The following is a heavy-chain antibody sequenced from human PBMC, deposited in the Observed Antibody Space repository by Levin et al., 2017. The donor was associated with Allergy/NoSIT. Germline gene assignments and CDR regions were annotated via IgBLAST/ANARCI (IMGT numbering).Heavy chain of an antibody. J-gene: IGHJ4*02. D-gene: IGHD2-15*01. CDR3: ARPPSPYCSGGRCNGR. V-gene: IGHV3-7*03. CDR1: GLTFSNYW. CDR2: IKQDGSEK. Sequence: GGSLRLSCAASGLTFSNYWMSWVRQAPGKGLEWVANIKQDGSEKYYVDSVKGRFTISRDNAKNSLYLQMNSLRAEDTAVYYCARPPSPYCSGGRCNGRWGQGILVAVSS.